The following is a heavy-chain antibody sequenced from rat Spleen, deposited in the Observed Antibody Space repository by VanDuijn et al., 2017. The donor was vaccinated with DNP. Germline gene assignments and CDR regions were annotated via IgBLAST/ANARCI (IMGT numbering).Heavy chain of an antibody. Sequence: EVRLQESGPGLVQPSQSLSLTCSVTGYSITSNYWAWIRKFPGNKMEWIGYINYSGSTGYNPSLKSRISITRDTSKNQFFLQLNSVTTEDTATYYCATGGAGIWFAYWGQGTLVTVSS. CDR3: ATGGAGIWFAY. CDR2: INYSGST. V-gene: IGHV3-1*01. J-gene: IGHJ3*01. CDR1: GYSITSNY. D-gene: IGHD4-2*01.